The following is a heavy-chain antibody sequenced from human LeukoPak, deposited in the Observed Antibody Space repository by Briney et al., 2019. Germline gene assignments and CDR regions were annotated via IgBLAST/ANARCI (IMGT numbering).Heavy chain of an antibody. J-gene: IGHJ6*02. CDR1: GYTFTGYY. D-gene: IGHD2-2*01. Sequence: ASVKVSCKTSGYTFTGYYMHWVRQAPGQGLEWMGWINPNSGGTNYAQKFQGRVTMTRDTSISTAYMELSRLRSDDTAVYYCARDLLYCSSTSCYGTGYYYYYYYGMDVWGQGTTDTVSS. CDR3: ARDLLYCSSTSCYGTGYYYYYYYGMDV. CDR2: INPNSGGT. V-gene: IGHV1-2*02.